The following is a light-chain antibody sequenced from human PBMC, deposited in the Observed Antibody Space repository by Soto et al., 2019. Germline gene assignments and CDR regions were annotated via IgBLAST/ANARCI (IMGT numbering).Light chain of an antibody. Sequence: ETVMTQSPATLAVSPGERVTLSCRASQNVTTKLAWYQQKPGQGPRLLIYGASIRATGIPARFSGSGSGTEFTLTISSLQPEDFAVYFCQQYNYWLVYTFGQGTKLAIK. V-gene: IGKV3-15*01. CDR2: GAS. CDR3: QQYNYWLVYT. CDR1: QNVTTK. J-gene: IGKJ2*01.